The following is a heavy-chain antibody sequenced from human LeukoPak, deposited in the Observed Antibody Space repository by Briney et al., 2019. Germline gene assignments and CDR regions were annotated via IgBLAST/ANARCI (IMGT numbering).Heavy chain of an antibody. CDR2: ISASGDST. D-gene: IGHD3-10*01. J-gene: IGHJ4*02. CDR1: GFTFSSYG. V-gene: IGHV3-23*01. CDR3: ARGGYYGSGTYYSPTSPH. Sequence: GGSLRLSCATSGFTFSSYGMTWVRQAPGKGLEWVSSISASGDSTYYADSVKGRFTFSRDNSKNTLYLQMNSLRAEDTAVYYCARGGYYGSGTYYSPTSPHWGQGTLVTVSS.